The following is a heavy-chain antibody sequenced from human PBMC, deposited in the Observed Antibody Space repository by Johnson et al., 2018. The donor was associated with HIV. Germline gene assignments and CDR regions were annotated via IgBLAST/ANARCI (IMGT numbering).Heavy chain of an antibody. V-gene: IGHV3-20*04. CDR1: RFTFDDYG. D-gene: IGHD2-15*01. CDR3: ASYCSGGSCYRRSPSDAFDI. CDR2: INRNGAST. J-gene: IGHJ3*02. Sequence: VQLVESGGGVVRPGGSLRLSCAASRFTFDDYGMSWVRQAPGKGLEWVSGINRNGASTDYADSVKGRFNISRDNAKNSLYLQMNSLRAADTAVYYCASYCSGGSCYRRSPSDAFDIWGQGTMVTVSS.